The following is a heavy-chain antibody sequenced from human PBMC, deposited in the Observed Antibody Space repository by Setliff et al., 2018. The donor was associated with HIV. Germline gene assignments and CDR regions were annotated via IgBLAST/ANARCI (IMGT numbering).Heavy chain of an antibody. CDR1: GGSISSPGYY. V-gene: IGHV4-61*09. D-gene: IGHD6-6*01. CDR2: IYTSGST. Sequence: SETLSLTCTVSGGSISSPGYYWSWIRQHPGKGLEWIGHIYTSGSTNYNPSLKSRVTISVDTSKNQFSLKLSSVTAADTAVYYCARHVGYSSSSLDYWGQGTLVTVSS. J-gene: IGHJ4*02. CDR3: ARHVGYSSSSLDY.